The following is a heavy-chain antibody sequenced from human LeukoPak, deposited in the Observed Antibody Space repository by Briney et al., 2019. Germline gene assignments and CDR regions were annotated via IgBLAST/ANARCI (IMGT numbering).Heavy chain of an antibody. CDR1: GGSFSGYY. V-gene: IGHV4-34*01. Sequence: SETLSLTCAVYGGSFSGYYWSWIRQPPGKGLEWIGEINHSGSTNYNPSLKSRVTISVDTSKNQFSLKLSSVTAADTAVYYCARLRRPTYSRTSYYYYMDVWGKGTTVTVSS. J-gene: IGHJ6*03. CDR3: ARLRRPTYSRTSYYYYMDV. CDR2: INHSGST. D-gene: IGHD6-13*01.